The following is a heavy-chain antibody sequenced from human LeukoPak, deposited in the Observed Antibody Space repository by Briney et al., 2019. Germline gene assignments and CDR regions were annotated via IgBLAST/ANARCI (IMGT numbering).Heavy chain of an antibody. CDR2: FSGSGDST. D-gene: IGHD3-10*01. CDR3: AKWQYYVSGDDY. CDR1: GFTFSSYA. Sequence: GGSLRLSCAASGFTFSSYAMSWVRQAPGKGLEWVSGFSGSGDSTYYADSVKGRFTISRDNSKNTLFLQMNSLRAEDTAIYYCAKWQYYVSGDDYWGQGILVTVSS. V-gene: IGHV3-23*01. J-gene: IGHJ4*02.